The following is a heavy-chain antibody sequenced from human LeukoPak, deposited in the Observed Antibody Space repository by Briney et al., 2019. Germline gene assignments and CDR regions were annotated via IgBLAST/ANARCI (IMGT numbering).Heavy chain of an antibody. CDR1: GGTFSNYV. D-gene: IGHD3-10*01. V-gene: IGHV1-69*05. Sequence: SVKVSCKASGGTFSNYVMSWVRQAPGQGLEWMGGIIPMFGTANYAQKFQGRVTITTDESTSTGYMEMSSLRSEDTAVYYCARGYYYGSETYWHTNWFDPWGQGTPVTVSS. CDR3: ARGYYYGSETYWHTNWFDP. CDR2: IIPMFGTA. J-gene: IGHJ5*02.